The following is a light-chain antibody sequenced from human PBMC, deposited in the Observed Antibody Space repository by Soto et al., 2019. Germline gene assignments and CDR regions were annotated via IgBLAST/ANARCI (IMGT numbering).Light chain of an antibody. CDR1: PSISNY. CDR2: AAS. V-gene: IGKV1-39*01. Sequence: DIQMTHSPSSLSAYVGDRVTITCRASPSISNYLNWYQPKPGKAPNLLIYAASTLQDGVPSRCSGSGYGTAFTLTIISLQPEAFATYYCKQIYTTPPEPFCQRNKVDIK. CDR3: KQIYTTPPEP. J-gene: IGKJ1*01.